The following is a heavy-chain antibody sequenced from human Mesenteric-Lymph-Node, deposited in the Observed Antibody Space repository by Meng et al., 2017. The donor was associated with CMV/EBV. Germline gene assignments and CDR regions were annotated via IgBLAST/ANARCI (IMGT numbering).Heavy chain of an antibody. CDR2: SDHRGSA. V-gene: IGHV4-34*01. D-gene: IGHD6-13*01. J-gene: IGHJ1*01. CDR3: ARYSSSWAKYLQH. CDR1: GGSFRGYY. Sequence: CAVYGGSFRGYYWAWIRQPPGKGLEWIGESDHRGSATYSPSLRSRLTLSVDMSKNQFSLRLTSVTAADTAVYYCARYSSSWAKYLQHWGQGSLVTVSS.